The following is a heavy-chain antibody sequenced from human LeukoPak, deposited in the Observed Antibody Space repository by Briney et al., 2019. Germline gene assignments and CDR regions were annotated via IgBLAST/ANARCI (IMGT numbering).Heavy chain of an antibody. V-gene: IGHV4-61*01. CDR3: ATHSGSYLTSYY. CDR1: GGSISSGSYY. Sequence: SETLSLTCTVSGGSISSGSYYWSWIRQPPGKGLEWIGYIYYSGNTNYNPSLKGRVTISVDTSKKQFSLKLSSVTAADTAVYYCATHSGSYLTSYYWGQGTLVTVSS. D-gene: IGHD1-26*01. J-gene: IGHJ4*02. CDR2: IYYSGNT.